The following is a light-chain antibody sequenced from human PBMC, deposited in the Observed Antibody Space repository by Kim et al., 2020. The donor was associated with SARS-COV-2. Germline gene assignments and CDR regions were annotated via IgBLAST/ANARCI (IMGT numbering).Light chain of an antibody. Sequence: SYELTQPPSVSVSPGQTASITCSGDKLGDKYACWYQQKPGLSPVLVIYQDTKRPSGIPERFSGSNSGNTVTLTISGTQAMDEADYYCQAWDSSTVVFGGGTQLTVL. J-gene: IGLJ2*01. CDR1: KLGDKY. CDR3: QAWDSSTVV. CDR2: QDT. V-gene: IGLV3-1*01.